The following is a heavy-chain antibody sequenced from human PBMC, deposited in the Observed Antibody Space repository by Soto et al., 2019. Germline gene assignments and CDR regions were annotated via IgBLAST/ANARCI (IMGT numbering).Heavy chain of an antibody. J-gene: IGHJ4*02. CDR2: IWYDGSNK. CDR3: VRDQDVVNYFDY. Sequence: GGSLRLSCAASGFTFSSYGMHWFRQAPGKGLEWVAVIWYDGSNKYYADSVKGRFTISRDNSKNTLYLQMNSLRAEDTAVYYCVRDQDVVNYFDYWGQGTLVTVSS. CDR1: GFTFSSYG. V-gene: IGHV3-33*01. D-gene: IGHD3-22*01.